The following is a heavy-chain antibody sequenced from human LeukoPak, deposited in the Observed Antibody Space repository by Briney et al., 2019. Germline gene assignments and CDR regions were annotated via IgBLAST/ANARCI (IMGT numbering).Heavy chain of an antibody. V-gene: IGHV3-23*01. Sequence: PGGSLRLSCAASGFTVSSNYMSWVRQAPGKGLEWVSAIGTSGVSTFYVDSMKGRFTISRDNSKNMLYLEMNSLRAEDTAVYYCAGKTGSYYMWGQGTLVTVSS. J-gene: IGHJ4*02. CDR3: AGKTGSYYM. D-gene: IGHD1-26*01. CDR1: GFTVSSNY. CDR2: IGTSGVST.